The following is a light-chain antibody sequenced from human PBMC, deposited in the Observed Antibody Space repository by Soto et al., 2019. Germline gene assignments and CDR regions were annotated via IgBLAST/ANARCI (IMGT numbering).Light chain of an antibody. CDR1: SSNIGNNY. CDR2: DSN. J-gene: IGLJ2*01. Sequence: QSVLTQPPSVSAAPGQKVTISCSGSSSNIGNNYVSWYQQRPGTAPKLLIYDSNKRPSGIPDRFSGSKSGTSATLGITGLQTGDEADYYCGTWDSSLSAVVFGGGTKLTVL. CDR3: GTWDSSLSAVV. V-gene: IGLV1-51*01.